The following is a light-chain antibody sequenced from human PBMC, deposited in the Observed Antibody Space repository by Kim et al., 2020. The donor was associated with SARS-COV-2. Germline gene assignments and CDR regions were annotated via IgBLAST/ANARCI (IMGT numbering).Light chain of an antibody. CDR1: QSISSSS. V-gene: IGKV3-20*01. J-gene: IGKJ2*01. CDR2: AAS. CDR3: QHYGTSPLYT. Sequence: PGESATLSCRASQSISSSSFSWYQQTPGHAPRLLNYAASSRAAVLADMFSGSASGTDFTPTISRLQPEYFALYYCQHYGTSPLYTLGQGTKLEI.